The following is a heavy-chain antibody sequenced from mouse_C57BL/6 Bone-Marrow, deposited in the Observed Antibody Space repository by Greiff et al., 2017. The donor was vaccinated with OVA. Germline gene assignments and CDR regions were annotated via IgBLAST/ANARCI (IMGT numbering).Heavy chain of an antibody. Sequence: EVQVVESGGDLVKPGGSLKLSCAASGFTFSSYCMSWVRQTPDKRLEWVATISSGGCYTNYPDSVTGRFTISRDNAKNTLYLQMSSLKTEDTAMYYGARRNLRSHWDFDVWGRGNAITVTA. V-gene: IGHV5-6*01. CDR2: ISSGGCYT. D-gene: IGHD2-1*01. J-gene: IGHJ1*03. CDR1: GFTFSSYC. CDR3: ARRNLRSHWDFDV.